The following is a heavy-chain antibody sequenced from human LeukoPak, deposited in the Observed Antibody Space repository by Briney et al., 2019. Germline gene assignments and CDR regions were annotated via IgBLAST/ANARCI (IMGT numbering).Heavy chain of an antibody. CDR3: AREEY. V-gene: IGHV3-30-3*01. J-gene: IGHJ4*02. Sequence: GGSLRLSCAASGFTFSSYAMHWVRQAPGKGLEWVAVISYDGSNKYYADSVKGRFTISRDNSKNTLYLQMNSLRDEDTAVYYCAREEYWGQGTLVTVSS. CDR2: ISYDGSNK. CDR1: GFTFSSYA.